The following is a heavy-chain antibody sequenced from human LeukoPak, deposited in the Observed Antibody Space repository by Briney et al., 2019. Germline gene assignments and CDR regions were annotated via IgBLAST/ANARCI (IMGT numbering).Heavy chain of an antibody. V-gene: IGHV1-3*01. CDR1: RYTFASYN. D-gene: IGHD3-10*01. J-gene: IGHJ3*02. CDR3: ARGDELLWFGEFPRAFDI. Sequence: GASVKVSCKASRYTFASYNIHWVRQAPGQRLEWMGWINAANGNTKYSEKFQGRVTFTRDTSASTAYMELRSLISEDTAVYYCARGDELLWFGEFPRAFDIWGQGTMVTVSS. CDR2: INAANGNT.